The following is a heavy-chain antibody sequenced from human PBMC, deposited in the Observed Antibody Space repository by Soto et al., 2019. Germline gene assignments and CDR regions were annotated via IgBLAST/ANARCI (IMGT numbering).Heavy chain of an antibody. CDR2: ISAYNGNT. D-gene: IGHD4-17*01. V-gene: IGHV1-18*04. CDR3: ARDSNGYGDYDYFDY. CDR1: GYTFTSYG. Sequence: ASVKVSCKASGYTFTSYGISWVRQAPGQGLEWMGWISAYNGNTNYAQKLQGRVTMTTDTSTSTAYMELRSLRSDDTTVYYCARDSNGYGDYDYFDYWGQGTLVTVSS. J-gene: IGHJ4*02.